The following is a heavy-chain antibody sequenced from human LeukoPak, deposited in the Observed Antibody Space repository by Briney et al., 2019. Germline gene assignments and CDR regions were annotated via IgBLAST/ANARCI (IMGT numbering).Heavy chain of an antibody. D-gene: IGHD3-9*01. Sequence: ASVKVSCKASGYTFTSYYMHWVRQAPGQGLEWMGWINPNSGGTNYAQKFQGRVTMTRDTSISTAYMELSRLRSDDTAVYYCARALRGYDILTGYYSNYYMDVWGKGTTVIISS. CDR1: GYTFTSYY. J-gene: IGHJ6*03. CDR2: INPNSGGT. CDR3: ARALRGYDILTGYYSNYYMDV. V-gene: IGHV1-2*02.